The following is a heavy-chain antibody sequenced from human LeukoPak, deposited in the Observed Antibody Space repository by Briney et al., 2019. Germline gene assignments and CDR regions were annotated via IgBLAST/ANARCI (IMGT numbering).Heavy chain of an antibody. Sequence: PGGSLRLSCAASGFTFSTYAMSWVRQAPGKGLEWVSAISGSGGSTYYADSVKGRFTISRDNSKNTLYLQMNSLRAEDTAVYYCAKDTAYIVVVPEGLFDYWGQGTLVTVSS. V-gene: IGHV3-23*01. CDR3: AKDTAYIVVVPEGLFDY. CDR2: ISGSGGST. D-gene: IGHD2-2*01. J-gene: IGHJ4*02. CDR1: GFTFSTYA.